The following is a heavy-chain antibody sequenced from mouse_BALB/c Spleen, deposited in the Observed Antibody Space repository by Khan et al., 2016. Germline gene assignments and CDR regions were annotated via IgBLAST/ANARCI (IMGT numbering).Heavy chain of an antibody. V-gene: IGHV6-6*01. D-gene: IGHD2-14*01. Sequence: EVKLEESGGGLVQPGGSMKLSCAASGFTFSDAWMDWVRQSPEQGLEWVADIRSKANNHATYYAESVKGRFTISRDYSKSSVYLQMNSLSAEATGVYYCTRSDHRYDAWYFDVWGAGTTVTVSS. CDR2: IRSKANNHAT. CDR1: GFTFSDAW. J-gene: IGHJ1*01. CDR3: TRSDHRYDAWYFDV.